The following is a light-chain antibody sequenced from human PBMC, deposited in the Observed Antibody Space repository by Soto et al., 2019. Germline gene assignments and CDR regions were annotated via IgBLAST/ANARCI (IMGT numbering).Light chain of an antibody. CDR3: QQRSNWPPAWT. V-gene: IGKV3-11*01. CDR1: QSVSSY. Sequence: DIVLTQSPATLSLSPGESATLSCRGSQSVSSYLAWYQQKPGQAPRLLIYDASNRATGIPARFSGSGSGTDFTLTISSLEPEDFAVYYCQQRSNWPPAWTCGQGTKVDIK. J-gene: IGKJ1*01. CDR2: DAS.